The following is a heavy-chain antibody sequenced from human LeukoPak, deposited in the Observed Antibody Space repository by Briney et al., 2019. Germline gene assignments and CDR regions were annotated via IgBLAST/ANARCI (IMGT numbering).Heavy chain of an antibody. V-gene: IGHV4-4*08. D-gene: IGHD3-22*01. J-gene: IGHJ3*02. CDR3: ARGPYSYDSSGAFDI. Sequence: MSSETLSLTCTVSGGSISSYYWSWIRHPPGKGLEWIGRISSSGSTNYNPSLKSRVTISVDTSNNQFSLKLSSVTAADTAVYFCARGPYSYDSSGAFDIWGQGTMVTVSS. CDR2: ISSSGST. CDR1: GGSISSYY.